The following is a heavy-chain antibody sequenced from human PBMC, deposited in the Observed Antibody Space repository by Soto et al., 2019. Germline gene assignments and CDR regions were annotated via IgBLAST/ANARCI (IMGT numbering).Heavy chain of an antibody. J-gene: IGHJ4*02. CDR3: ARAFKDGGSGSYYNY. V-gene: IGHV4-31*03. D-gene: IGHD3-10*01. CDR2: IYYSGST. CDR1: GGSISSGGYY. Sequence: SETLSLTCTVSGGSISSGGYYWSWIRQHPGKGLEWIGYIYYSGSTYYNPSLKSRVTISVDTSKNQFSLKLSSVTAADTTVYYCARAFKDGGSGSYYNYWGQGTLVTVSS.